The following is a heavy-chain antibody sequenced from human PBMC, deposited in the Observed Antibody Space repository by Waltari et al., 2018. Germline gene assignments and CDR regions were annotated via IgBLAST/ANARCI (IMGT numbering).Heavy chain of an antibody. Sequence: QVQLQESGPGLVKPSETLSLTCTVSGGSISSHYWSWIRQPPGKGLEWIGDIYYSGSTNYNPSLKRRVTISVDTSKNQFSLKLSSVTAADTAVYYCARTEAVWFTYFDYWGQGTLVTVSS. D-gene: IGHD3-10*01. CDR2: IYYSGST. CDR3: ARTEAVWFTYFDY. J-gene: IGHJ4*02. CDR1: GGSISSHY. V-gene: IGHV4-59*11.